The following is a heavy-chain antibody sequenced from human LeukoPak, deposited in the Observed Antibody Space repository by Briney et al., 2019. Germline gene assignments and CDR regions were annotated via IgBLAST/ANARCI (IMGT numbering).Heavy chain of an antibody. CDR1: GFTFSLYC. CDR2: ISSSSRSM. J-gene: IGHJ6*03. D-gene: IGHD2-2*01. V-gene: IGHV3-21*01. CDR3: ARDSTNMDV. Sequence: GGSLRLSCAASGFTFSLYCMNWVRQAPGKGLEWISSISSSSRSMYYTDSVKGRFTISRDNAQNSLYLQMSSLRAEDTAVYYCARDSTNMDVWGKGTTVTVSS.